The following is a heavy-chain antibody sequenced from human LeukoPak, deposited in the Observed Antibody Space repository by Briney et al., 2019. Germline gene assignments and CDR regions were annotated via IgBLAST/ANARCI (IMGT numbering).Heavy chain of an antibody. V-gene: IGHV4-4*07. CDR3: ARSTVGATPDAFDI. Sequence: SETLSLTCTVSGGSISSYYWSWIRQPAGKGLEWIGRIYTSGSTNYNPSLKSRVTMSVDTSKNQFSLKLSSVTAAGMAVYYCARSTVGATPDAFDIWGQGTMVTVSS. D-gene: IGHD1-26*01. J-gene: IGHJ3*02. CDR2: IYTSGST. CDR1: GGSISSYY.